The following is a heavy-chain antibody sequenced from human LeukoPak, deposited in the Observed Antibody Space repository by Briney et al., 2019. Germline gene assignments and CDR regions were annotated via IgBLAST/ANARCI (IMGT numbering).Heavy chain of an antibody. D-gene: IGHD5-18*01. V-gene: IGHV4-59*12. Sequence: PSEILSLTCTVSGGSISSYYWSWIRQPPGKGLEWIGYIYFSGSTNYNPSLKSRVTISVDTSKNQFSLKLASVTAADTAIYYCAKGAGGFSYYNWFDPWGQGTLVTVSS. CDR1: GGSISSYY. J-gene: IGHJ5*02. CDR3: AKGAGGFSYYNWFDP. CDR2: IYFSGST.